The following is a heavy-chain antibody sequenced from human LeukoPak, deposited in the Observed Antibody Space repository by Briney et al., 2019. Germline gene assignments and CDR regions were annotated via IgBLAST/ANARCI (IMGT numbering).Heavy chain of an antibody. CDR3: ARPGDYYDSSGYFDY. J-gene: IGHJ4*02. V-gene: IGHV4-39*01. D-gene: IGHD3-22*01. CDR2: IYYSGST. CDR1: GGSISSSSYY. Sequence: SETLSLTCTVSGGSISSSSYYWGWIRQPPGKGLEWIGSIYYSGSTYYNPSLKSRVTISVDTSKNQFSLELSSVTAADTAVYYCARPGDYYDSSGYFDYWGQGTLVTVSS.